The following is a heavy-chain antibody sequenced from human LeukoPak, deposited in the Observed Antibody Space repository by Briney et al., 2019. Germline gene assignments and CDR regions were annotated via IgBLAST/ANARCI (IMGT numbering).Heavy chain of an antibody. J-gene: IGHJ2*01. V-gene: IGHV4-34*01. CDR3: ARGRYDTLTGYSYRYFDL. D-gene: IGHD3-9*01. CDR1: GGSFSGYY. Sequence: PSETLSLTCAVYGGSFSGYYWSWIRQPPGKGLEWIGEINHSGSTNYNPSLKSRVTISVDTSKNQFSLKLSSVTAADTAVYYCARGRYDTLTGYSYRYFDLWGRGTLVTVSS. CDR2: INHSGST.